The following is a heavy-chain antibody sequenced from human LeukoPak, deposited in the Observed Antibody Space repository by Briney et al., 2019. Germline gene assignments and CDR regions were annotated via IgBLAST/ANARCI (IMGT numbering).Heavy chain of an antibody. V-gene: IGHV1-69*01. CDR3: ARDRGETGELYYFDY. D-gene: IGHD7-27*01. CDR1: GVTSSSYA. Sequence: GSSVKVSCKASGVTSSSYAISWVRQAPGQGLEWMGGIIPILGTANYAPKFQGRVTITADESTSTAYMELSSLRSDDTAVYYCARDRGETGELYYFDYWGQGTLVTVSS. J-gene: IGHJ4*02. CDR2: IIPILGTA.